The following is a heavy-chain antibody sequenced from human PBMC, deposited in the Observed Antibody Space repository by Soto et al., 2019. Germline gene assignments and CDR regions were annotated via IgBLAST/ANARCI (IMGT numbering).Heavy chain of an antibody. CDR2: SGSSGAT. J-gene: IGHJ5*02. Sequence: EVQLVESGGGLVQRGGSLRLSCAASGFTFSSHAMSWVRQPPAKGLEWVSASGSSGATYYADSVKGRFIISRDNSKHTLYLEMNSLSPEDTGVYYCVKKGSGGNWFDPWGQGTLVTVS. V-gene: IGHV3-23*04. CDR1: GFTFSSHA. D-gene: IGHD3-16*01. CDR3: VKKGSGGNWFDP.